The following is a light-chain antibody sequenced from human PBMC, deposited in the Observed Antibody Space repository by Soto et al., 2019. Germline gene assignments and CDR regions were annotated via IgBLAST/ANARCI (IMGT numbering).Light chain of an antibody. V-gene: IGLV2-14*01. CDR1: SSDVGGYNY. J-gene: IGLJ1*01. CDR2: EVS. CDR3: CSYTSAITYV. Sequence: QSVLTQPASVSGSPGQSITISCTGTSSDVGGYNYVSWYQQHPGKAPKVMIYEVSNRPSGVSNRFSGSKSGNTASLTISGLQPEDEADYYCCSYTSAITYVFGTGTKLTV.